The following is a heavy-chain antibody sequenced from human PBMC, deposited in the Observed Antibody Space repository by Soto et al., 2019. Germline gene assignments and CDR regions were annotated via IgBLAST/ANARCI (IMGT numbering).Heavy chain of an antibody. Sequence: GGSLRLSCAASGLPFSTSFMNWVRQAPGKGLEWVSYISGSSSSIFYADSVKGRFTVSRDNAMNSLFLQMNSLRDEDSAVYYCATGPIYSNIDNWGQGTQVTVSS. V-gene: IGHV3-48*02. D-gene: IGHD2-15*01. CDR1: GLPFSTSF. J-gene: IGHJ4*02. CDR2: ISGSSSSI. CDR3: ATGPIYSNIDN.